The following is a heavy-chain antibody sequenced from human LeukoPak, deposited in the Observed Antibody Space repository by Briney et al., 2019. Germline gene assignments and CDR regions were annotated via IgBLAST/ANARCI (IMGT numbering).Heavy chain of an antibody. CDR1: GGSISSSSYY. J-gene: IGHJ3*02. CDR3: ARHRAEMATITDDAFDI. CDR2: IYYSGST. Sequence: RSSETLSLTCTVSGGSISSSSYYWGWIRQPPGKGLEWIGSIYYSGSTYYNPSLKSRVTISVDTSKNQFSLKLSSVTAADTAVFYCARHRAEMATITDDAFDIWGQGTMVTVSS. V-gene: IGHV4-39*01. D-gene: IGHD5-24*01.